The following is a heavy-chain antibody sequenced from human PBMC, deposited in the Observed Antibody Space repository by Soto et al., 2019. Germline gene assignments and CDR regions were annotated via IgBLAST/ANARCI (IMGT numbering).Heavy chain of an antibody. D-gene: IGHD5-18*01. J-gene: IGHJ4*02. V-gene: IGHV3-48*02. CDR3: ARVESGYRYEGTVY. CDR2: ISSSSSTI. CDR1: GFTFSSYS. Sequence: GGSLRLSCAASGFTFSSYSMNWVRQAPGKGLEWVSYISSSSSTIYYADSVKGRFTISRDNAKNSLYLQMNSLRDEDTAVYYCARVESGYRYEGTVYWGQGTLVTVSS.